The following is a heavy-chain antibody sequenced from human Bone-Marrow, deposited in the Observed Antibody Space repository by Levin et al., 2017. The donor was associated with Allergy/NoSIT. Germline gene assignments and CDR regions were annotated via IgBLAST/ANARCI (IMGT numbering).Heavy chain of an antibody. Sequence: GGSLRLSCQGSGYSFANYWIGWVRQMSGRGLEWMGIIYPGDSDTRYSPSLQGQVTMSVDKSIRTAYLQWNSLKASDTAIYFCARGSRRLKPSGAFDLWGQGTLVAVSS. CDR2: IYPGDSDT. J-gene: IGHJ3*01. CDR1: GYSFANYW. V-gene: IGHV5-51*01. CDR3: ARGSRRLKPSGAFDL.